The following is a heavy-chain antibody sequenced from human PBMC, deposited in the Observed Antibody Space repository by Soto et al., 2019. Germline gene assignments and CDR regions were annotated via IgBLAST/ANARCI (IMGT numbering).Heavy chain of an antibody. CDR1: GFTFSNAW. CDR3: TTSVMVVAGFREDWFDP. J-gene: IGHJ5*02. D-gene: IGHD3-22*01. Sequence: EVPLVESGGGLVKPGGSLRLSCAASGFTFSNAWMNWVRQALGKGLEWVGRIKSKTDGGTTDYAAPVKGRFTISRDDSKNTLYLQMNSLKTEDTAVYYCTTSVMVVAGFREDWFDPWGQGTLVTVSS. CDR2: IKSKTDGGTT. V-gene: IGHV3-15*07.